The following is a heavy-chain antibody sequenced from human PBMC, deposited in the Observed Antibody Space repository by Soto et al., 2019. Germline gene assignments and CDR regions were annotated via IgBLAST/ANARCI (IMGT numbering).Heavy chain of an antibody. CDR3: AKDKRGSSWNDAFVI. Sequence: GGSLRLSCAASGFTFSNYAMSWVRQAPGKGLEWVSATTGSGDNTYYADSVRGRFTISRDNSKNTLYLQMNSLRAGDTAVYYCAKDKRGSSWNDAFVIWGHGTMVTVSS. D-gene: IGHD6-13*01. CDR2: TTGSGDNT. V-gene: IGHV3-23*01. CDR1: GFTFSNYA. J-gene: IGHJ3*02.